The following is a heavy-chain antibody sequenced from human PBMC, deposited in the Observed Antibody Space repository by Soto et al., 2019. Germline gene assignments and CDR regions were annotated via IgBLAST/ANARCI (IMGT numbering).Heavy chain of an antibody. CDR3: ATILSTVTFDY. D-gene: IGHD4-17*01. Sequence: PSETLSLTCTVSVGSISSSSYYWGWIRQPPGKGLEWIGSIYYSGSTYYNPSLKSRVTISVDTSKNQFSLKLSSVTAADTAVYFCATILSTVTFDYWGQGTLVTVSS. CDR2: IYYSGST. CDR1: VGSISSSSYY. J-gene: IGHJ4*02. V-gene: IGHV4-39*01.